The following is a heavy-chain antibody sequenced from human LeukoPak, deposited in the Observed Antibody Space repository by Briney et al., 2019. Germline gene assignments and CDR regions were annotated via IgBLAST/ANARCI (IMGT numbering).Heavy chain of an antibody. CDR2: ITTTGDRI. J-gene: IGHJ4*02. V-gene: IGHV3-48*03. Sequence: SGGSLRLSCVASGFTLRSYVMNWVRQTPGKGLEWISYITTTGDRIQYADSVKGRFTISRDNAKNSLYLQMNSLRAEDTGVYFCARDTKDYWGQGTLVVVSS. D-gene: IGHD2-2*01. CDR3: ARDTKDY. CDR1: GFTLRSYV.